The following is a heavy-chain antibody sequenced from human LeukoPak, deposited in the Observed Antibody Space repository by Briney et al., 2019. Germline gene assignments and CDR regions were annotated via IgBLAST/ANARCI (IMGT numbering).Heavy chain of an antibody. V-gene: IGHV4-30-2*01. CDR3: ARHKRGYCSSTSCYIPGGHDAFDI. D-gene: IGHD2-2*02. CDR2: IHHSGST. Sequence: SETLSLTCAVSGGSISSGGYSWSWIRQPPGKGLEWIGYIHHSGSTYYNPSLKSRVTISVDTSKNQFSLKLSSVTAADTAVYYCARHKRGYCSSTSCYIPGGHDAFDIWGQGTMVTVSS. J-gene: IGHJ3*02. CDR1: GGSISSGGYS.